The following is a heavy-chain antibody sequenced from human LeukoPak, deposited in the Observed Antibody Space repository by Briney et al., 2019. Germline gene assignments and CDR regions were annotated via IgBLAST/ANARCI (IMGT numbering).Heavy chain of an antibody. D-gene: IGHD2-2*01. CDR2: ISSSSSYI. Sequence: PGGSLRLSCAAPGFTFSSYSMNWVRPAPGKGLEWVSSISSSSSYIYYADSVKGRFTLSRDNAKNSLYLQINSLRAEDTAVYYCARESADRSPLGYCSSTSCYRDYWGQGTLVTVSS. CDR1: GFTFSSYS. V-gene: IGHV3-21*01. J-gene: IGHJ4*02. CDR3: ARESADRSPLGYCSSTSCYRDY.